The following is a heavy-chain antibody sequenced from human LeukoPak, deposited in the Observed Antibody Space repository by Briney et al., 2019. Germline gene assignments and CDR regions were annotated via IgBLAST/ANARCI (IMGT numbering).Heavy chain of an antibody. CDR3: ARRGTYYDFSSGYPTYFDY. CDR2: INHSGST. D-gene: IGHD3-3*01. CDR1: GGSFSGYY. J-gene: IGHJ4*02. V-gene: IGHV4-34*01. Sequence: PSETLSLTCAVYGGSFSGYYWSWIRQPPGKGLEWIGEINHSGSTNYNPSLKSRVTISVDTSKNQFSLKLSSVTAAETAVYYCARRGTYYDFSSGYPTYFDYWGQGTLVTVSS.